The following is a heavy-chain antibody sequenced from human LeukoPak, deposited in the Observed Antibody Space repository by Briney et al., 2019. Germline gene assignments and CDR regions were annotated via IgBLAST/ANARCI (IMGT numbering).Heavy chain of an antibody. CDR1: GGSISSYY. V-gene: IGHV4-59*08. J-gene: IGHJ5*02. Sequence: SETLSLTCTVSGGSISSYYWSWIRQPPGKGLEWIGYIYYSGSTNYNPSLKSQVTISVDTSKNQFSLKLTSVTAADTAVYYCARGMYYDILTGLPNWFDPWGQGTLVTVSS. CDR2: IYYSGST. CDR3: ARGMYYDILTGLPNWFDP. D-gene: IGHD3-9*01.